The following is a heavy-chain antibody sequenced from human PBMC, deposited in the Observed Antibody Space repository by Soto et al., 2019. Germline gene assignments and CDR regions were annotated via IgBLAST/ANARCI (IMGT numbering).Heavy chain of an antibody. J-gene: IGHJ1*01. Sequence: QVQVVESGGGLVKPGGSLRLSCAASGFTFSDYHMSWIRQAPGKGLEWVSYISSSGDTIYYADSLNGRFTISRDNAKNSLYLKMNSLRAEDTAVYYCATRDHCGWYALAESFHHWGQGTLVTVSS. CDR1: GFTFSDYH. CDR2: ISSSGDTI. CDR3: ATRDHCGWYALAESFHH. D-gene: IGHD6-19*01. V-gene: IGHV3-11*01.